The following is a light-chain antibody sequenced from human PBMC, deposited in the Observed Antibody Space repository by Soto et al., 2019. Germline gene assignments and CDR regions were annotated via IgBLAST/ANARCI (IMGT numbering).Light chain of an antibody. CDR1: RSNIGTDYD. J-gene: IGLJ3*02. Sequence: QSVLTQPPSVSGAPGQRVTLSCTGNRSNIGTDYDVHWYQQLPGAAPKLLIYATYKRPSGVPDRFSGSTSGSSASLAIPGPQAEDEADYYCQASDSNWSEVFVGGTKVTVL. CDR2: ATY. CDR3: QASDSNWSEV. V-gene: IGLV1-40*01.